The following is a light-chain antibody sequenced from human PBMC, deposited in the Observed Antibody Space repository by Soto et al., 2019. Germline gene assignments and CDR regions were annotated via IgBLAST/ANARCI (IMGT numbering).Light chain of an antibody. CDR2: EVS. CDR1: SSDVGGYDY. J-gene: IGLJ1*01. CDR3: SSYSISTAYL. V-gene: IGLV2-14*01. Sequence: QSALTQPASVSGSPGQSITISCTGTSSDVGGYDYVSWYQLHPGKAPKLMVFEVSNRPSGVSYRFSGSKSGNTASLTISGLQAEDEADYFCSSYSISTAYLFGTGDQVTVL.